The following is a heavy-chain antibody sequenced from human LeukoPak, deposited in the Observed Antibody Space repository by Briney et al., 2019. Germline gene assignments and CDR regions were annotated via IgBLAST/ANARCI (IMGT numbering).Heavy chain of an antibody. D-gene: IGHD2-15*01. V-gene: IGHV3-33*01. CDR1: GFTFSSYG. CDR2: IWYDGSNK. Sequence: PGGSLRLSCAASGFTFSSYGMHWVRQAPGKGLEWVAVIWYDGSNKYYADSVKGRFTISRDNSKNTLDLQMTGLRAEDTAVYYCARERRRGRDSPWFDYWGQGTLVTVSS. CDR3: ARERRRGRDSPWFDY. J-gene: IGHJ4*02.